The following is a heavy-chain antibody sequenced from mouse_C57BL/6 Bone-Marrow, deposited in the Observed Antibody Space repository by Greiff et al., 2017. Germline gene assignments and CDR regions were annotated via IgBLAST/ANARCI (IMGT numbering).Heavy chain of an antibody. Sequence: QVQLQQPGAELVKPGASVKLSCKASGYAFTSYWMHWVKQRPGQGLEWIGMIHPNSGSTNYNEKFKSKATLTVDKSSSTAYMQLSSLASEDSAVYYCARSGANWADYWGQGTTLTVSS. CDR3: ARSGANWADY. D-gene: IGHD4-1*01. V-gene: IGHV1-64*01. CDR1: GYAFTSYW. J-gene: IGHJ2*01. CDR2: IHPNSGST.